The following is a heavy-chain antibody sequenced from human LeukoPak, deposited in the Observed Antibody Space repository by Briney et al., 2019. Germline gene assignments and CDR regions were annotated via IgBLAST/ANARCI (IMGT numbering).Heavy chain of an antibody. CDR3: ATERQTGDYFTSDY. V-gene: IGHV3-23*01. Sequence: PGRSLRLSCAASGFTFSSYAMHWVRQAPGEGLEWLSAINGRGITYYAGSVKGRFTISRDNSENTLYLQMNSLTVDDTAVYFCATERQTGDYFTSDYWGQGTLVTVSS. J-gene: IGHJ4*02. CDR2: INGRGIT. D-gene: IGHD4-17*01. CDR1: GFTFSSYA.